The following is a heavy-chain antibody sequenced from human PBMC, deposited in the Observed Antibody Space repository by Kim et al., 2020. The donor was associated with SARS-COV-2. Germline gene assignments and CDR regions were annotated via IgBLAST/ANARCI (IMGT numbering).Heavy chain of an antibody. D-gene: IGHD6-19*01. CDR1: GGSISSYY. V-gene: IGHV4-59*01. J-gene: IGHJ4*02. Sequence: SETLSLTCTVSGGSISSYYWSWIRQPPGKGLEWIGYIYYSGSTNYNPSLKSRITISVDTSKNQFSLKLSPVTAADTAVYYCAGAPIAVAGQGFDYWGQGTLVTVSS. CDR3: AGAPIAVAGQGFDY. CDR2: IYYSGST.